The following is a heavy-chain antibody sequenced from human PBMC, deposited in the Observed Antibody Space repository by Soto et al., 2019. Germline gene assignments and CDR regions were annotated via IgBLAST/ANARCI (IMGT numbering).Heavy chain of an antibody. CDR1: GFSFNNAW. CDR3: TTQFTVTQLDEYFDY. D-gene: IGHD4-4*01. CDR2: IKSKTDGETT. J-gene: IGHJ4*02. Sequence: GGSLRLSCVVSGFSFNNAWMNWVRQAPGKGLEWVGRIKSKTDGETTDYAAPVKGRFTISRDDSKNTVYLQMNSLKIEDTAMYYCTTQFTVTQLDEYFDYWGQGTLVTVSS. V-gene: IGHV3-15*07.